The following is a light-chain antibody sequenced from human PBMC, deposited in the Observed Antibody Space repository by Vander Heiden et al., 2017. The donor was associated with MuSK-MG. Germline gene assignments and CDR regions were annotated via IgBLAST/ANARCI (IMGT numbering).Light chain of an antibody. J-gene: IGKJ3*01. Sequence: DIQMTQSPSSLSASVGDRVTITCRASQGISTHLAWFQQKPGKVPSLLIYAAATLQSGVPSRFRGGGSGTDFTLTITSLQPEDVATYYCQKDNSAPFTFGHGTKVXIK. V-gene: IGKV1-27*01. CDR1: QGISTH. CDR3: QKDNSAPFT. CDR2: AAA.